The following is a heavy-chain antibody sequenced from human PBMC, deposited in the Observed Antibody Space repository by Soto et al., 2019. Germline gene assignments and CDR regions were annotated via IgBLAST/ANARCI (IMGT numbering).Heavy chain of an antibody. CDR3: SKGIVSYCGSGVRCYSHLLS. CDR2: IRGNGNRK. Sequence: PGKGLKWVSGIRGNGNRKDYEDTVKGLFTISRDNAENSLYLQMNSLRPDDTAFYFCSKGIVSYCGSGVRCYSHLLSWGHGTLVTVSS. D-gene: IGHD2-15*01. V-gene: IGHV3-9*01. J-gene: IGHJ5*01.